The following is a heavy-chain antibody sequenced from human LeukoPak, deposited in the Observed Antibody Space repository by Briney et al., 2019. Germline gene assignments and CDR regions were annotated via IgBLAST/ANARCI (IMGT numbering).Heavy chain of an antibody. CDR1: GFTFSSYA. CDR3: AKPLFGGVYVEYLDY. CDR2: ISGSGGST. D-gene: IGHD3-16*01. V-gene: IGHV3-23*01. J-gene: IGHJ4*02. Sequence: GGSLRLSCAASGFTFSSYAMTWVRQAPGKGLEWVSGISGSGGSTYYADSVKGRFTISRDNSKNTLYLQMNSLRAEDTAVYYCAKPLFGGVYVEYLDYWGQGTLVTVSS.